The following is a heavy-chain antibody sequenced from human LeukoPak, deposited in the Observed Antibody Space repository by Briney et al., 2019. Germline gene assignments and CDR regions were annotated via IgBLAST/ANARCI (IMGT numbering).Heavy chain of an antibody. V-gene: IGHV3-73*01. J-gene: IGHJ3*02. CDR3: SRLEDSSPIEVALDI. CDR1: GFTFSGSV. Sequence: GGSLKLSCAASGFTFSGSVMHWVRQAAGKGLEWVGRIRSKRNNYATAYSASVKGRFTISRDDSKNTVYLHMDSPKTEDTALYYCSRLEDSSPIEVALDIWGQGTVVTVSS. CDR2: IRSKRNNYAT. D-gene: IGHD6-13*01.